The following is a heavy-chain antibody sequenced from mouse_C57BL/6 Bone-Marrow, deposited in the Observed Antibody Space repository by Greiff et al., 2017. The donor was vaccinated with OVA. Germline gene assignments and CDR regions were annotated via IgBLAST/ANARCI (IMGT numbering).Heavy chain of an antibody. Sequence: EVMLVESGGGLVKPGGSLKLSCAASGFTFSDYGMHWVRQAPEKGLEWVAYISSGSSTIYYADTVKGRFTISRDNAKNTLFLQMTSLRSEDTAMYYCARGGYSNYVFDYWGQGTTLTVSS. CDR2: ISSGSSTI. J-gene: IGHJ2*01. D-gene: IGHD2-5*01. CDR1: GFTFSDYG. CDR3: ARGGYSNYVFDY. V-gene: IGHV5-17*01.